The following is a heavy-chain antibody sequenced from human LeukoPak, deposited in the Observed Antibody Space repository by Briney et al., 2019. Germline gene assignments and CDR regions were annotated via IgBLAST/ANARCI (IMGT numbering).Heavy chain of an antibody. CDR2: VYYTGST. Sequence: SETLSLTCTVSGGSVSNYYWSWLRQPPGKGLEWIGYVYYTGSTNYNPSLKSRVTMFEDKSKNQFSLRLYSVTVADTAVYYCARHFAYSSSSYFDYWGQGSLVTVSS. V-gene: IGHV4-59*08. CDR1: GGSVSNYY. D-gene: IGHD6-6*01. J-gene: IGHJ4*02. CDR3: ARHFAYSSSSYFDY.